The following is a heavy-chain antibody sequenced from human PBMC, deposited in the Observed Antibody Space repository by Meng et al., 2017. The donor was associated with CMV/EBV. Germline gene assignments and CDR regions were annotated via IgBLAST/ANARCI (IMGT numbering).Heavy chain of an antibody. CDR3: AKDRGSGFLEWLPTIDY. V-gene: IGHV3-30*02. J-gene: IGHJ4*02. Sequence: GESLKISCAASGFTFSSYGMHWVRQAPGKGLEWVAFIRYDGSNKYYADSVKGRFTISRDNSKNTLYLQMNSLRAEDTAVYYCAKDRGSGFLEWLPTIDYWGQGTLVTVSS. D-gene: IGHD3-3*01. CDR1: GFTFSSYG. CDR2: IRYDGSNK.